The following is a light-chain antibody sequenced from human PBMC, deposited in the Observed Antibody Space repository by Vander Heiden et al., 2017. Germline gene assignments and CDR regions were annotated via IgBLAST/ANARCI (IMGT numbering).Light chain of an antibody. V-gene: IGKV1-39*01. CDR3: QQSDMSPST. J-gene: IGKJ1*01. Sequence: IPMTQSPSSLSASVGDRVTITCRASQSISRYLNWYQQKPGKVPKLLIYTASGLQSGVPPRFSGSGSGTDFTLTISSLQPEDFGTYYCQQSDMSPSTFGQGTKVEIK. CDR2: TAS. CDR1: QSISRY.